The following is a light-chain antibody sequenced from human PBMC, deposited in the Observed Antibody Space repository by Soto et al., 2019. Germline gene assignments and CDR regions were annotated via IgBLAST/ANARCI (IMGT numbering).Light chain of an antibody. Sequence: EILMTQSPATLSVSPAERVTLSCRASQSVGSNLAWYQQKPGQAPRLLMYNTTTRATDIPARFSGSGSGTEFTLTISSLQSEDFAVYYCQQYNNWPPVTFGPGTRLEIK. J-gene: IGKJ5*01. CDR3: QQYNNWPPVT. CDR2: NTT. CDR1: QSVGSN. V-gene: IGKV3D-15*01.